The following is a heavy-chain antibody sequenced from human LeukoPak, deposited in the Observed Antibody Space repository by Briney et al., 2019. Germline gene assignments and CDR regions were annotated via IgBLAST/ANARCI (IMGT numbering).Heavy chain of an antibody. CDR2: VDPEDGGT. CDR3: ATQKRDYYDSSGLD. D-gene: IGHD3-22*01. Sequence: ASVKVSCKVSGYTFTDYYMHWVQQAPGKGLEWMGLVDPEDGGTIYAEKFQGRVTITADTSTDTAYMELSSLRSEDTAVYYCATQKRDYYDSSGLDWGQGTLVTVSS. J-gene: IGHJ4*02. CDR1: GYTFTDYY. V-gene: IGHV1-69-2*01.